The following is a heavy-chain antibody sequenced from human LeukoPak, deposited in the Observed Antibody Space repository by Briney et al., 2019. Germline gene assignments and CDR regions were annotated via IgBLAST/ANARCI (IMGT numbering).Heavy chain of an antibody. V-gene: IGHV3-74*01. CDR3: AREFEATGFWALDY. CDR2: MNNDGRVI. D-gene: IGHD3-16*01. Sequence: GGSLRLSCRVSGFTLNTYWMHWVRHAPGKGLVWVSRMNNDGRVISYADSVEGRFTISRDNAKNTLYLQMNSLRAEDTAVYYCAREFEATGFWALDYWGQGTLVTASS. CDR1: GFTLNTYW. J-gene: IGHJ4*02.